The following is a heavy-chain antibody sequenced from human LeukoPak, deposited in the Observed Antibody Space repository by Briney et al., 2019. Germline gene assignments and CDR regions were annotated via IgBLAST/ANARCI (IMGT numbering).Heavy chain of an antibody. V-gene: IGHV1-2*02. J-gene: IGHJ4*02. CDR3: ARDYPHQRFDI. D-gene: IGHD2-2*01. CDR1: GYVFASHW. Sequence: ASVKVSCGASGYVFASHWVHWFRQAPGQRLEWVGFIKPDSGQTGLAQSLQGRVTLTRDTSISTVYMELNGLTSDDTAVYFCARDYPHQRFDIWGQGTLVTVSS. CDR2: IKPDSGQT.